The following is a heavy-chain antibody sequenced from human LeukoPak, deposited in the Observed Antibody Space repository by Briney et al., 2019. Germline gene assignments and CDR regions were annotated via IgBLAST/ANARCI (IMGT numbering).Heavy chain of an antibody. Sequence: SETLSLTCTVSGVSISSYYWSWIRQPPGKGLEWIGYIYYSGSTNYNPSLKSRVTISVDTSKNQFSLKLSSVTAADTAVYYCARVAVAGTWFDPWGQGTLVTVSS. V-gene: IGHV4-59*01. CDR3: ARVAVAGTWFDP. J-gene: IGHJ5*02. CDR1: GVSISSYY. CDR2: IYYSGST. D-gene: IGHD6-19*01.